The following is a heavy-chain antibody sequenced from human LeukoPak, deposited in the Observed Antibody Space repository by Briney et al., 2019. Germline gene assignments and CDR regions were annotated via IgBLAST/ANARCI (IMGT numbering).Heavy chain of an antibody. CDR1: GGSISSGGYY. CDR3: ARDSIVVPAAPLEDYYYYMDV. Sequence: MPSQTLSLTCTVSGGSISSGGYYWSWIRQHPGKGLEWIGYIYYSGSTYYNPSLKSRVTISVDTSKNQFSLKLSSVTVADTAVYYCARDSIVVPAAPLEDYYYYMDVWGKGTTVTVSS. CDR2: IYYSGST. J-gene: IGHJ6*03. D-gene: IGHD2-2*01. V-gene: IGHV4-31*03.